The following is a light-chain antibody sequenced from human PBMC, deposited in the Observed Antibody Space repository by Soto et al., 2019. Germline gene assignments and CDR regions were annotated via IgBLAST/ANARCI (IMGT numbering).Light chain of an antibody. Sequence: HSALTQPASVSGSPGQSITISCTGTSSDVGGYNYVSWYQQHPGKAPKLMIYEVSYRPSGVSNRFSGSKSGNTASLTISGLQAEDEAGYYCSSLTSTNTLAFGGGTKLTVL. V-gene: IGLV2-14*01. CDR1: SSDVGGYNY. CDR3: SSLTSTNTLA. CDR2: EVS. J-gene: IGLJ2*01.